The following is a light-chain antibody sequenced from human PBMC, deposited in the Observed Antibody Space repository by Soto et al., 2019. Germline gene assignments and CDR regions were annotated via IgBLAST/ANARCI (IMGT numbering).Light chain of an antibody. J-gene: IGLJ2*01. CDR2: DVT. CDR3: CSYACIYTVL. V-gene: IGLV2-11*01. CDR1: SSDVGGYNF. Sequence: QSALTQPRSVSGSPGQSVTISCTGTSSDVGGYNFVSWYQQHPGKAPKFMIYDVTKRPSGVPDRFSGSKSGNTASLTISGLQSEYEADYYCCSYACIYTVLFGGGTKLTVL.